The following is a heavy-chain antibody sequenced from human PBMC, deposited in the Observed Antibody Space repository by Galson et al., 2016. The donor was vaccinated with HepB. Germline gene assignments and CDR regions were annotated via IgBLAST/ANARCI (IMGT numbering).Heavy chain of an antibody. D-gene: IGHD6-19*01. J-gene: IGHJ4*02. Sequence: SLRLSCAASGFTFSMYWMSWVRRAPGQGLEWVANIKPGGSETYYVESVRGRFTISRDNAKNSLFLQMNSLRAEDTAVYYCARDRRGSGWYIDYWGQGTLVTDSS. CDR3: ARDRRGSGWYIDY. CDR2: IKPGGSET. CDR1: GFTFSMYW. V-gene: IGHV3-7*01.